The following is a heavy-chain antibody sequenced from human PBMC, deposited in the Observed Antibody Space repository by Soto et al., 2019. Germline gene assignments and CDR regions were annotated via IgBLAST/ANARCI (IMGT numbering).Heavy chain of an antibody. CDR1: GFSLSTSGVG. CDR3: ARRTGGVGGVTNWFDP. J-gene: IGHJ5*02. Sequence: QITLKESGPTLVKPTETLTLTCTFSGFSLSTSGVGVGCIRQPPGKALEWLAVIYWDDEKLYSPSLRSRLTISKDTSKNQVVLTMTNMDPVDTATYFCARRTGGVGGVTNWFDPWGQGILVTVSS. CDR2: IYWDDEK. D-gene: IGHD3-16*01. V-gene: IGHV2-5*02.